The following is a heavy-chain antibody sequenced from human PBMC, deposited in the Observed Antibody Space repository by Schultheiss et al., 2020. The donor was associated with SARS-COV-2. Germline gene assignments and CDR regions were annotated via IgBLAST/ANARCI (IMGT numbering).Heavy chain of an antibody. CDR2: VRLSGST. CDR1: GDFFSTYY. CDR3: ARGRSSNYYDSSGYEYYFDY. J-gene: IGHJ4*02. V-gene: IGHV4-59*01. D-gene: IGHD3-22*01. Sequence: SETLSLTCAVSGDFFSTYYWSWVRQPPGKGLEWIGYVRLSGSTDYNPSLRSRVTISVDTSKNQFSLRLTSVTAADTAVYYCARGRSSNYYDSSGYEYYFDYWGQGTLVTVSS.